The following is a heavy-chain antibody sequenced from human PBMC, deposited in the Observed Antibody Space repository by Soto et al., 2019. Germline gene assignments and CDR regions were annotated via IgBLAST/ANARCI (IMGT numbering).Heavy chain of an antibody. D-gene: IGHD2-2*01. J-gene: IGHJ6*02. V-gene: IGHV1-69*01. CDR2: IIPIFGTA. Sequence: QVQLVQSGAEVKKPGSSVKVSCKASGGTFSSYAISWVRQAPGQGLEWMGGIIPIFGTANYAQKFQGRVPITPDESTSTAYMELSSLRSEDTAVYYCARGEAIVVVPAAISYYYGMDVWGQGTTVTVSS. CDR3: ARGEAIVVVPAAISYYYGMDV. CDR1: GGTFSSYA.